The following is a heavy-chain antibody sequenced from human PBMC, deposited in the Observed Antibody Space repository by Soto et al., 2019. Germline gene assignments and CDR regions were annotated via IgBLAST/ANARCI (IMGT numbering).Heavy chain of an antibody. Sequence: GASVKVSCKASGYTFTSYYMHWVRQAPGQGLEWMGIINPSGGSTDYAQKFQGRVTMTRDTSITSAYLDLTRLRSDDTATYFCARANSGDDDEFDYWGQGTPVTVSS. CDR1: GYTFTSYY. D-gene: IGHD5-12*01. CDR2: INPSGGST. V-gene: IGHV1-46*01. J-gene: IGHJ4*02. CDR3: ARANSGDDDEFDY.